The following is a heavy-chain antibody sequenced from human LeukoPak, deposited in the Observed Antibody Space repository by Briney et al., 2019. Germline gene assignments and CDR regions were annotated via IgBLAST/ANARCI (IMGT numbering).Heavy chain of an antibody. CDR2: INPSGGST. Sequence: ASVKVSCKASGCTFTSYYMHWVRHAPGQGLERMGIINPSGGSTSYAQKFQGRVTMTRDTSTSTVYMELSSLRSEDTAVYYCARDRAGLDSGYDPFDYWGQGTLVTVSS. CDR1: GCTFTSYY. CDR3: ARDRAGLDSGYDPFDY. J-gene: IGHJ4*02. D-gene: IGHD5-12*01. V-gene: IGHV1-46*01.